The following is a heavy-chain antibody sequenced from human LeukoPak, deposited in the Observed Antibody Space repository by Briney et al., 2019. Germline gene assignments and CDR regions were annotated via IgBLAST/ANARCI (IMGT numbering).Heavy chain of an antibody. CDR2: IWYDGSNK. Sequence: GGSLRLSCAASGFSFSSYGMHWVRQAPGKGLEWVAVIWYDGSNKNYADSVKGRFTISRDNSKNMLYLQMDSLRVEDTAVYYCASHGGLWGQGTLVTVSS. CDR1: GFSFSSYG. D-gene: IGHD5-12*01. CDR3: ASHGGL. V-gene: IGHV3-33*01. J-gene: IGHJ4*02.